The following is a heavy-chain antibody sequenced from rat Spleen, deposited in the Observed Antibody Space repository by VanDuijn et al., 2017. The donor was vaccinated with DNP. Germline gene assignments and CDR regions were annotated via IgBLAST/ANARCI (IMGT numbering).Heavy chain of an antibody. CDR3: ARSYWRFFDY. CDR2: RWGGGST. J-gene: IGHJ2*01. Sequence: QVQLKESGPGLVKPSQTLSLTCTVSEFSLTSYSVSWVRQPPGKGLEWIGARWGGGSTDYNPVFNSRLSITRDISKRQVLLKMNSLQVEDTAMYFCARSYWRFFDYWGQGVMVTVSS. CDR1: EFSLTSYS. D-gene: IGHD4-2*01. V-gene: IGHV2-15*01.